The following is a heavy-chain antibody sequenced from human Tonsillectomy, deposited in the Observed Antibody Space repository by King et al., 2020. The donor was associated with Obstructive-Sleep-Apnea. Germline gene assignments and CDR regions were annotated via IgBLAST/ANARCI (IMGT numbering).Heavy chain of an antibody. CDR2: IKSKTDGGTT. J-gene: IGHJ4*02. CDR1: GFTFNNAW. D-gene: IGHD3-22*01. V-gene: IGHV3-15*01. Sequence: VQLVESGGGLVKPGGSLRLSCTASGFTFNNAWMSWVRQAPGKGLESVGRIKSKTDGGTTDYGAPVKGRFTMSRDDSKNTLYLQMNSLKNEATAVYYCTTVYYYDSSGQYYFEYWGQGTLVTVSS. CDR3: TTVYYYDSSGQYYFEY.